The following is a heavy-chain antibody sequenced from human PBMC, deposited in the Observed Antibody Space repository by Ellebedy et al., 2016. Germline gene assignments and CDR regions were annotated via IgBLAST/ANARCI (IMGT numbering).Heavy chain of an antibody. CDR1: GYTFTSYY. J-gene: IGHJ4*02. D-gene: IGHD3-10*01. Sequence: ASVKVSXXASGYTFTSYYMHWVRQAPGQGLEWMGIINPSGGSTSYAQKFQGRVTMTRDTSTSTVYMDLSSLRSEDTAVYYCARDSQGVTMLDYWGQGTLVTVSS. CDR2: INPSGGST. CDR3: ARDSQGVTMLDY. V-gene: IGHV1-46*01.